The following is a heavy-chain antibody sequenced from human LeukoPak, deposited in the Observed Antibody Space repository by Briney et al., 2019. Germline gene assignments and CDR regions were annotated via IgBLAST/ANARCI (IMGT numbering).Heavy chain of an antibody. J-gene: IGHJ4*02. CDR3: ARTHCEGDCFSAIRY. D-gene: IGHD2-21*02. Sequence: PSETLSLTCTVSGDSLRKSTFYWVWIRQPPGKGLEWIGSVYYSGGADYNPSLHSRVTISVDTSKNEFSLKVRSVTAADTAVYFCARTHCEGDCFSAIRYWGQGTPVTVSS. V-gene: IGHV4-39*07. CDR2: VYYSGGA. CDR1: GDSLRKSTFY.